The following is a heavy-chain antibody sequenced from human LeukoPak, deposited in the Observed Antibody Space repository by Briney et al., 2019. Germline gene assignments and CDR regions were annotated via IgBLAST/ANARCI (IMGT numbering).Heavy chain of an antibody. CDR1: GFTFDDYA. CDR3: AKAHGAEWLLSDWFDP. CDR2: ISWNSGSI. J-gene: IGHJ5*02. Sequence: GRSLRLSCAASGFTFDDYAMHWVRQAPGKGLEGVSGISWNSGSIGYADSVKGRFTISRDNAKNSLYLQMNSLRAEDTALYYCAKAHGAEWLLSDWFDPWGQGTLVTVSS. D-gene: IGHD3-3*01. V-gene: IGHV3-9*01.